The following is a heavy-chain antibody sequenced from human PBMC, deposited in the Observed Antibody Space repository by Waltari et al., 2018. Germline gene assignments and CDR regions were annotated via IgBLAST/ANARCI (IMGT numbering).Heavy chain of an antibody. CDR3: AKGDSSGYYYAVDY. CDR2: ISWNSGSI. J-gene: IGHJ4*02. CDR1: GFTFSSYG. D-gene: IGHD3-22*01. V-gene: IGHV3-9*01. Sequence: VQLVESGGGVVQPGRSLRLSCAVSGFTFSSYGMHWVRQAPGKGLEWVSGISWNSGSIGYADSVKGRFTISRDNAKNSLYLQMNSLRAEDTALYYCAKGDSSGYYYAVDYWGQGTLVTVSS.